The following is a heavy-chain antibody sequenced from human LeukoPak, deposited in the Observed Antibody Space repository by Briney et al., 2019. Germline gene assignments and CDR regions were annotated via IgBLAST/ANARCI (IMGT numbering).Heavy chain of an antibody. CDR2: IYSGGST. CDR1: GFTFSSNY. V-gene: IGHV3-53*01. Sequence: GGSLRLSCAASGFTFSSNYMSWVRRAPGKGLEWVSVIYSGGSTYYADSVKGRFTISRDNSKNTLYLQMNSLRAEDTAVYYCARGELDTAMATYLDYWGQGTLVTVSS. J-gene: IGHJ4*02. D-gene: IGHD5-18*01. CDR3: ARGELDTAMATYLDY.